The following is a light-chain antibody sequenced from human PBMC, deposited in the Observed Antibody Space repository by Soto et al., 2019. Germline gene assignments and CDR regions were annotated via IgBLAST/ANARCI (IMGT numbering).Light chain of an antibody. CDR3: TTWDDSRNGLV. V-gene: IGLV1-44*01. J-gene: IGLJ3*02. CDR1: SSNIGSNA. Sequence: QSLLTQPPSASGTPGQTVTMSCSGTSSNIGSNAVNWFQHLPGTAPKLLIYSNRQRPSGVPDRFSASRSGTSASLAISGLHSDDEADYYCTTWDDSRNGLVFGGGTKLTVL. CDR2: SNR.